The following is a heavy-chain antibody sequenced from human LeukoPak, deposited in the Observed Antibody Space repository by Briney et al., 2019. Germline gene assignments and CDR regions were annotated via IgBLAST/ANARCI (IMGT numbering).Heavy chain of an antibody. V-gene: IGHV1-18*01. CDR2: ISAYNGNT. J-gene: IGHJ6*02. Sequence: EASVKVSCKASGYTFTSYGISWARQAPGQGLEWMGWISAYNGNTNYAQKLQGRVTMTTDTSTSTAYMELRSLRSDDTAVYYCARVQLVPPDYYYYYGMDVWGQGTTVTVSS. CDR3: ARVQLVPPDYYYYYGMDV. CDR1: GYTFTSYG. D-gene: IGHD6-13*01.